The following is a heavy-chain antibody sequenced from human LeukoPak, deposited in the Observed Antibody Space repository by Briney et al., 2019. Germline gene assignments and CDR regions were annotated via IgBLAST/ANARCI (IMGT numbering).Heavy chain of an antibody. Sequence: SQTLSLTCLVAACSLSEYYWGWIRPPAEKGLEWIGYIYTIGSTTYNPSVESRVTISVDTSANHFSLRLASVTAADTAHYYCARLYCDSDNCYRHLYYMDVWGKGTTVTISS. CDR3: ARLYCDSDNCYRHLYYMDV. V-gene: IGHV4-4*09. CDR1: ACSLSEYY. D-gene: IGHD2/OR15-2a*01. J-gene: IGHJ6*03. CDR2: IYTIGST.